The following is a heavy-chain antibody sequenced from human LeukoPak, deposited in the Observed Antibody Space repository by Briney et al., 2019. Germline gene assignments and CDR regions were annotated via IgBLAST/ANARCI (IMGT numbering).Heavy chain of an antibody. CDR1: GFTFSNYG. Sequence: GGSLRLSCAASGFTFSNYGVHWVRQAPGKGLDWVAVISYDGSNKYYADSVKGRFTISRDNSKNTLFLQMNSLRAEDTAVYYCAKGSNRGVATIDYWGQGTLVTVSS. CDR3: AKGSNRGVATIDY. J-gene: IGHJ4*02. D-gene: IGHD5-12*01. V-gene: IGHV3-30*18. CDR2: ISYDGSNK.